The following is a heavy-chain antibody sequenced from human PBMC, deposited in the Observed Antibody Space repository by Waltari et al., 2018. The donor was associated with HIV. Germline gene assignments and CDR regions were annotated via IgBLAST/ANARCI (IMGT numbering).Heavy chain of an antibody. CDR2: IIPIFGTA. Sequence: QVQLVQSGAEVKKPGSSVKVSCKASGGTFSSYAISWVRQAPGQGLEWMGGIIPIFGTANYAQKFQGRVTITADKSTSTAYMELSSLRSEDTAVYYCARAEYSSSSRYYYYGMDVWGQGTTVTVSS. J-gene: IGHJ6*02. D-gene: IGHD6-6*01. CDR1: GGTFSSYA. CDR3: ARAEYSSSSRYYYYGMDV. V-gene: IGHV1-69*06.